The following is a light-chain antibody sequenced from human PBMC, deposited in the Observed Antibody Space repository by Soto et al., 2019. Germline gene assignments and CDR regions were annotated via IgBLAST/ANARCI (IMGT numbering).Light chain of an antibody. J-gene: IGKJ1*01. V-gene: IGKV3-20*01. CDR1: QSVRSH. CDR3: QQDYSSCL. CDR2: GAS. Sequence: IVVPRSHGCLPCSPSPNPTLSCSASQSVRSHLSWYHQNTGQAHRLLVYGASSRDTGIPDRFSGSGSGTDFTLTISSLEPEDFADYYCQQDYSSCLFGEGAMV.